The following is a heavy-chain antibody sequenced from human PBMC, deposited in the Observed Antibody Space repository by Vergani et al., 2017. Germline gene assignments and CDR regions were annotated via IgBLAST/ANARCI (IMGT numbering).Heavy chain of an antibody. D-gene: IGHD3-9*01. Sequence: QVQVVQSGAEVKKSGASVKVSCKPSGYTFSNYYMHWVRQAPGQELEWMGIINPSGGHTNYAQKFQGRVTMTKDTSTSTVYMELSSLSSEDTAIYYCARGDYGILTGYRYWGQGTLVTVSA. J-gene: IGHJ4*02. CDR2: INPSGGHT. V-gene: IGHV1-46*03. CDR3: ARGDYGILTGYRY. CDR1: GYTFSNYY.